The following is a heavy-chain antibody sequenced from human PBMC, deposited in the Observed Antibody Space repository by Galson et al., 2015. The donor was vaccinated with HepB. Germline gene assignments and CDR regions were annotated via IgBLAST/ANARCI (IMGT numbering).Heavy chain of an antibody. J-gene: IGHJ4*02. CDR3: ARVGIGLVYFDY. CDR1: GFTFSNYW. CDR2: IKQDGSEK. V-gene: IGHV3-7*04. Sequence: SLRLSRAASGFTFSNYWMNWVRQAPGKGLEWVANIKQDGSEKYYVDSVKGRFTISRDNAKNSLYLQMNSLRAEDTAVYYCARVGIGLVYFDYWGQGTLVTVSS. D-gene: IGHD3-16*01.